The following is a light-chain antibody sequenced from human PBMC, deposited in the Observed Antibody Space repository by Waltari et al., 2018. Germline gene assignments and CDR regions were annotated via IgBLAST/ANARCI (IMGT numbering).Light chain of an antibody. J-gene: IGKJ3*01. V-gene: IGKV1-39*01. Sequence: DIQMTQSPSPLSASVGDRVTITCRANQTISSYFNWYQQPPGKAPRLLIYATSSLQSGVPSRFSGSRSGTDFTLTISSLHPEDFATYYCQQSYSSPPFTFGPGTKVDIK. CDR2: ATS. CDR1: QTISSY. CDR3: QQSYSSPPFT.